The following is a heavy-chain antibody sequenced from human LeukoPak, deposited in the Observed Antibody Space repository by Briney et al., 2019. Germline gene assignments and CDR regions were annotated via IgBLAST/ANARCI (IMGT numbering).Heavy chain of an antibody. CDR2: IYAGGST. D-gene: IGHD2-2*01. J-gene: IGHJ4*02. CDR3: ARAVVGTSFYGY. CDR1: GLTPSSNY. Sequence: GGSLRLSCAPAGLTPSSNYMSWFRQAPGKGLEWVSVIYAGGSTHYADSVKGRFTISRDNSKNTLYLQMNSLTAEDTAVSYCARAVVGTSFYGYWGQGTLVTVSS. V-gene: IGHV3-66*01.